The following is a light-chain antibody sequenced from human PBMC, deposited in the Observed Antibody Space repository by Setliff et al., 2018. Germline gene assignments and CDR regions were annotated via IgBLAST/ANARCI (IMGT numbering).Light chain of an antibody. V-gene: IGLV1-40*01. Sequence: QSVLTQPPSVSGAPGQRVTISCTGTSSDIGAGYGVHWYQQLPGTAPKLLIYGNSNRPSGVPDRFSGSKSGTSASLAIAGLQAEDEADYYCQSYGGSLSGEVFGTGTKVTVL. CDR2: GNS. CDR3: QSYGGSLSGEV. J-gene: IGLJ1*01. CDR1: SSDIGAGYG.